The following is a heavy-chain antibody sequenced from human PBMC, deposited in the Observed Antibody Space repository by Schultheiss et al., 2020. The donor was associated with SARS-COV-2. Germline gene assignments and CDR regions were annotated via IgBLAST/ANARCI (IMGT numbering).Heavy chain of an antibody. CDR3: TSSYYYGMDV. J-gene: IGHJ6*02. Sequence: GGSLRLSCAASGFTFSSYGMHWVRQASGKGLEWVGRIRSKANSYATAYAASVKGRFTISRDDSKNTAYLQMNSLKTEDTAVYYCTSSYYYGMDVWGQGTTVTVSS. V-gene: IGHV3-73*01. CDR1: GFTFSSYG. CDR2: IRSKANSYAT.